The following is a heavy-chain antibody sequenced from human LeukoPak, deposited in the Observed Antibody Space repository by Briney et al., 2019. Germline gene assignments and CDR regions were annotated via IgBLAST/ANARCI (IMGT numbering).Heavy chain of an antibody. J-gene: IGHJ4*02. CDR2: INPNSGGT. D-gene: IGHD2-8*01. CDR3: ARDRGYCTKGVCSNGHYYFDY. CDR1: GYTFTGYY. V-gene: IGHV1-2*02. Sequence: ASVKVSCKASGYTFTGYYMHWVRQAPGQGLEWMGWINPNSGGTNYAQKFQGRVTMTRDTSISTAYMELSRLRSDDTAVYYCARDRGYCTKGVCSNGHYYFDYWGQGTLVTVSS.